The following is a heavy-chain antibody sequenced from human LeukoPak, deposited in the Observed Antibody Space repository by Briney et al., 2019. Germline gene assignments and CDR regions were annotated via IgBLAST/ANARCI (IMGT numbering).Heavy chain of an antibody. D-gene: IGHD2-21*01. V-gene: IGHV3-23*01. J-gene: IGHJ4*02. CDR2: ISGSGGST. CDR1: GFTFSSYA. Sequence: GGSLRLSCAASGFTFSSYAMSWVRQAPGKGLEWVSAISGSGGSTYYADSVKGRFTISRDNSENTLYLQMNSLRAEERAVYYCAKRGEGTAYYFDYWGQGTLVTVSS. CDR3: AKRGEGTAYYFDY.